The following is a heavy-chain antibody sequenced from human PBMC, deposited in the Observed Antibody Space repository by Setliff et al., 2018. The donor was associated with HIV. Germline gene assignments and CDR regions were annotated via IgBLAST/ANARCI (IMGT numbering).Heavy chain of an antibody. CDR3: ARHGFNMLMGMDVFDL. D-gene: IGHD3-10*02. Sequence: PSETLSLTCTVSDGSTSSYYWNWFRQPAGKGLEWIGRIYSSGTTIYNPSLKSRVAMSVDTSKNQFSLKLSSVTAADTAVYYCARHGFNMLMGMDVFDLWGPGTMVTVS. J-gene: IGHJ3*01. CDR1: DGSTSSYY. V-gene: IGHV4-4*07. CDR2: IYSSGTT.